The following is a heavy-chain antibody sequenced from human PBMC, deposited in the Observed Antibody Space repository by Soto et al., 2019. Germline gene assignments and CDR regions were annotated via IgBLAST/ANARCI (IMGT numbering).Heavy chain of an antibody. CDR2: ISYDGSNK. D-gene: IGHD3-10*01. CDR3: ARDAAFGWFVSNYFDY. V-gene: IGHV3-30-3*01. J-gene: IGHJ4*02. Sequence: QVQLVESGGGVVQPGRSLRLSCAASGFTFSSYAMHWVRQAPGKGLEWVAVISYDGSNKYYADSVKGRFTISRDNSKNTLYLQMNSLRAEDTAVYYCARDAAFGWFVSNYFDYWGQGTLVTVSS. CDR1: GFTFSSYA.